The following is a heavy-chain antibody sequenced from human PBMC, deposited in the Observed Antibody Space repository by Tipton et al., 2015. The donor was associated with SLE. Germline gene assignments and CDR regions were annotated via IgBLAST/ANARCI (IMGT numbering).Heavy chain of an antibody. D-gene: IGHD6-13*01. Sequence: TLSLTCTVYGGSLSGYWWSWIRQSPGKGLEWIGEIYPTGRTDYNPSLMSRVTISVDTSQNQFSLTVNSVTAADTAVYYCARENVAADGALDVWGQGTMVTVSS. V-gene: IGHV4-34*01. J-gene: IGHJ3*01. CDR3: ARENVAADGALDV. CDR2: IYPTGRT. CDR1: GGSLSGYW.